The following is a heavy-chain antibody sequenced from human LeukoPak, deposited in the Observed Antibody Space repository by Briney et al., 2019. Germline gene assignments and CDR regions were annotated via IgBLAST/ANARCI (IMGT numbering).Heavy chain of an antibody. V-gene: IGHV4-39*01. CDR1: GGSISSSTYY. J-gene: IGHJ6*02. CDR2: KYYSGNS. Sequence: SETLSLTCTVSGGSISSSTYYWGWIRQPPGKGLELIGSKYYSGNSYYNPSLKSRVSISVDTSKNQFSLKLSSVTAADTAVYYCARLYYYYGLDVWGQGTTVTVSS. CDR3: ARLYYYYGLDV.